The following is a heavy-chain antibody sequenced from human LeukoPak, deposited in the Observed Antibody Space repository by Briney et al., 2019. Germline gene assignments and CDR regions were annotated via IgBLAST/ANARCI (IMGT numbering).Heavy chain of an antibody. Sequence: SVKVSCKASGGTFSSYAISWVRQAPGQGLEWMGRIIPILGIANYAQKFQGRVTLTRDTSTSTVYMELSSLRSEDTAVYYCARSPYTYGSLFYLDYWGQGTLVTVSS. CDR1: GGTFSSYA. V-gene: IGHV1-69*04. J-gene: IGHJ4*02. CDR3: ARSPYTYGSLFYLDY. CDR2: IIPILGIA. D-gene: IGHD5-18*01.